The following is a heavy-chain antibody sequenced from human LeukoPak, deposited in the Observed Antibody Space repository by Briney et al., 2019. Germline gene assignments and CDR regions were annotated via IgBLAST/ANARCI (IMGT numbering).Heavy chain of an antibody. Sequence: PGGSLRLSCAASGFTFSSYAMSWVRQAPGKGLEWVSAISGSGGSTYYADSVKGRFTISRDNSKNTLYLQMNSLRAEDTAVYYCAKTGYCSSASCGGFDYWGQGTLVTVSS. V-gene: IGHV3-23*01. CDR2: ISGSGGST. CDR3: AKTGYCSSASCGGFDY. D-gene: IGHD2-2*01. J-gene: IGHJ4*02. CDR1: GFTFSSYA.